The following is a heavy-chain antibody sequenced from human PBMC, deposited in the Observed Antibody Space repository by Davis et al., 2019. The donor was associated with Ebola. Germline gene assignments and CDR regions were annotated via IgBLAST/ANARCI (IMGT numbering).Heavy chain of an antibody. CDR1: GFTFSDFY. CDR3: ANVRRAAMVTP. D-gene: IGHD5-18*01. Sequence: PGGSLRLSCAASGFTFSDFYMSWIRQAPGQGLEWLSYISSSSIYTNYADSVKGRFTISRDNSKNTLYLQMNSLRAEDTAVYYCANVRRAAMVTPWGQGTLVTVSS. J-gene: IGHJ5*02. V-gene: IGHV3-11*03. CDR2: ISSSSIYT.